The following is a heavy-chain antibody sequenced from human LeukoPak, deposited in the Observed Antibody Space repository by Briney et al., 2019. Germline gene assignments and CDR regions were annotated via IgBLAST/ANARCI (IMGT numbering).Heavy chain of an antibody. CDR3: ARAMVRYYAFDI. CDR1: GFTFSSYA. Sequence: GRSLRLSCAASGFTFSSYAMHWVRQAPGKGLEWVAVISYDGSNKYYADSVKGRFTISRDNAKNSLYLQMNSLRAEDTAVYYCARAMVRYYAFDIWGQGTMVTVSS. CDR2: ISYDGSNK. J-gene: IGHJ3*02. D-gene: IGHD3-10*01. V-gene: IGHV3-30*04.